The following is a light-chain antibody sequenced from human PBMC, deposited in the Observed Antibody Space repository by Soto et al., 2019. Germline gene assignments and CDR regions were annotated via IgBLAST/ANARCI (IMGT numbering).Light chain of an antibody. Sequence: PGDTVTISCRASQNIFTWLAWYQQKPGQAPRLLIYGASTRATGIPARFSGRGSGTDFTLTISSLQSEDFAVYYCQQYDSWRYTFGQGTKVDIK. CDR3: QQYDSWRYT. CDR2: GAS. CDR1: QNIFTW. V-gene: IGKV3-15*01. J-gene: IGKJ2*01.